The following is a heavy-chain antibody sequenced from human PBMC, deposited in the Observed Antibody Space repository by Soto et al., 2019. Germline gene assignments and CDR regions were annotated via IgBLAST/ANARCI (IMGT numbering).Heavy chain of an antibody. CDR1: RRSISSSSYY. D-gene: IGHD1-26*01. J-gene: IGHJ4*02. V-gene: IGHV4-39*01. CDR3: ARHGKGDY. Sequence: ETLALTCTVSRRSISSSSYYWGWIRQPPGKGLEWIGSIYYSGSTYYNPSLKSRVTISVDTSKNQFSLKLSSVTAADTAVYYCARHGKGDYWGQGTLVTVSS. CDR2: IYYSGST.